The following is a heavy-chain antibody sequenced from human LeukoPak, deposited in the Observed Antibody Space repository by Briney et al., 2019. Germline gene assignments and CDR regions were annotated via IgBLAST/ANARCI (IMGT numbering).Heavy chain of an antibody. J-gene: IGHJ4*02. CDR1: GGSISSYY. CDR3: ARVRGQMATTYFDY. V-gene: IGHV4-59*01. Sequence: SETLSLTCTVSGGSISSYYGSWIRQPPGKGLEWIGYIYYSGSTNYNPSLKSRVTISVDTSKNQFSLKLSSVTAADTAVYYCARVRGQMATTYFDYWGQGTLVTVSS. CDR2: IYYSGST. D-gene: IGHD5-24*01.